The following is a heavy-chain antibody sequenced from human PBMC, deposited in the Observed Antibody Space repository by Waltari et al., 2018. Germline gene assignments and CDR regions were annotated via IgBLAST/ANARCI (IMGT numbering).Heavy chain of an antibody. V-gene: IGHV4-39*07. CDR2: IYYSGET. CDR1: GGSISSSSYY. D-gene: IGHD6-13*01. Sequence: QLQLQESGPGLVKPSETLSLTCTVSGGSISSSSYYWGWIRQPPGKGLEWIGSIYYSGETDANPALKSRVTISVETSKNQFSLKLSSVTAADTAVYYCAREKRAAAGTTYAFDIWGQGTMVTVSS. J-gene: IGHJ3*02. CDR3: AREKRAAAGTTYAFDI.